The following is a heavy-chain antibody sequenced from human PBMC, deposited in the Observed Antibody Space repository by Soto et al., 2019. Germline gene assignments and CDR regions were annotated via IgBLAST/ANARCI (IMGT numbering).Heavy chain of an antibody. CDR2: IYYSGST. Sequence: SETLSLTCTVSGGSISSYYWSWIRQPPGKGLEWIGYIYYSGSTNYNPSLKSRVTISVDTSKNQFSLKLSSVTAADTAVYYCARGPFGYSGYDLVFWFDPWGQGTLVTVSS. CDR1: GGSISSYY. CDR3: ARGPFGYSGYDLVFWFDP. D-gene: IGHD5-12*01. J-gene: IGHJ5*02. V-gene: IGHV4-59*01.